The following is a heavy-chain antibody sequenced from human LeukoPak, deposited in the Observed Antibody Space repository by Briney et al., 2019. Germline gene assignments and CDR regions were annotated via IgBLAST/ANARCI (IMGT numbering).Heavy chain of an antibody. J-gene: IGHJ5*02. Sequence: SETLSLTCTVSGGSIGSYYWSWIRQPPGKGLEWIGYIYYSGSTNYNPSLKSRVTISVDTSKNQFSLKLSSVTAADTAVYYCARSARDDFWSGYKGTRFDPWGQGTLVTVSS. D-gene: IGHD3-3*01. CDR1: GGSIGSYY. CDR2: IYYSGST. V-gene: IGHV4-59*01. CDR3: ARSARDDFWSGYKGTRFDP.